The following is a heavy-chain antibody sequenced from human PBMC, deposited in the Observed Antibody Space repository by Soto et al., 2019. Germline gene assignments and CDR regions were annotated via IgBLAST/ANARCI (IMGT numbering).Heavy chain of an antibody. CDR3: PRAGNIVATMEGPWFDP. CDR1: GGSISGGGYY. D-gene: IGHD5-12*01. J-gene: IGHJ5*02. V-gene: IGHV4-31*03. CDR2: IYYSGST. Sequence: PSETLSLTCTVSGGSISGGGYYWSWIRQHPGKGLEWIGYIYYSGSTYYNPSLKSRVTISVDTSKNQFSLNLSSVTAADTAVYYCPRAGNIVATMEGPWFDPWGQGTLVTVAS.